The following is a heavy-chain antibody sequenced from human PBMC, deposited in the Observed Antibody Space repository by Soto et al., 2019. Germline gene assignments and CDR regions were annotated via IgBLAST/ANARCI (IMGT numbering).Heavy chain of an antibody. V-gene: IGHV3-30*18. J-gene: IGHJ3*02. CDR1: GFTFSSYD. CDR2: ISYDGSKK. D-gene: IGHD1-26*01. Sequence: PGGSLRLSSAASGFTFSSYDIHWVRQAPGKGLEWVAVISYDGSKKYYADSVKGQFTISRDNSKNTLYLQMNSLRAEDTAVYYCAKAYSGPFDIWGQGTMVTVSS. CDR3: AKAYSGPFDI.